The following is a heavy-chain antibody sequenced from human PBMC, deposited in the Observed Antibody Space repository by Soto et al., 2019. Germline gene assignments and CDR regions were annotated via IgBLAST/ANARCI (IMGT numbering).Heavy chain of an antibody. J-gene: IGHJ3*01. Sequence: QVQLQESGPGLVKPSETLSLTCTVSGGSISGGDYYWSGVRQPPGKGLEWIGYIDNSGFTFYNPSLRSRVNMSLASPNNKFSLKLFSVTSADTAVYYCARSTRMPGVIDVWGQGTLFIVSS. CDR2: IDNSGFT. CDR3: ARSTRMPGVIDV. D-gene: IGHD2-8*01. CDR1: GGSISGGDYY. V-gene: IGHV4-30-4*01.